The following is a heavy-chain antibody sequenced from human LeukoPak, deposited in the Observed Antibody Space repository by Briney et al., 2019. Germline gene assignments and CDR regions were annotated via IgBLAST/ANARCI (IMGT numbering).Heavy chain of an antibody. CDR3: ARAPYYYDSSGYFQH. CDR1: GGSISSSSYY. CDR2: ISSSGSTM. Sequence: LSLTCTVSGGSISSSSYYWGWIRQPPGKGLEWVSYISSSGSTMYYADSVKGRFTISRDNAKNSLYLQLNSLRAEDTAVYYCARAPYYYDSSGYFQHWGQGTLVTVSS. V-gene: IGHV3-11*04. D-gene: IGHD3-22*01. J-gene: IGHJ1*01.